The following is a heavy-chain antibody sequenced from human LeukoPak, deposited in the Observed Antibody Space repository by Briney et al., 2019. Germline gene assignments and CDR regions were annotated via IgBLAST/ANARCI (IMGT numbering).Heavy chain of an antibody. J-gene: IGHJ4*02. CDR3: SRSYHSTSWYYFDH. D-gene: IGHD2/OR15-2a*01. CDR2: IKIGEGAT. Sequence: APVKVSCKTSGYTFSSFGITWVRQAPGQGPEWMGWIKIGEGATHYAQKFQDRVSITRDLSSNTAFLELRNLRSDDTAVYFCSRSYHSTSWYYFDHWGQGTLVTVSS. V-gene: IGHV1-18*01. CDR1: GYTFSSFG.